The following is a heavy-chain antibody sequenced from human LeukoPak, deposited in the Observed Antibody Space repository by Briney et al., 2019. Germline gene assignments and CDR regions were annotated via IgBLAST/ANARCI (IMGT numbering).Heavy chain of an antibody. Sequence: ASVTVSCTASGYTFTCYYMHWVRQAPGQGLEWMGWINPNSGGTNYAQKFQGRVTMTRDTSISTAYTELSRLRSDDTAVYYCARNLGYCSGGSCYGSVYYGMDVWGQGTTVTVSS. J-gene: IGHJ6*02. CDR3: ARNLGYCSGGSCYGSVYYGMDV. D-gene: IGHD2-15*01. V-gene: IGHV1-2*02. CDR2: INPNSGGT. CDR1: GYTFTCYY.